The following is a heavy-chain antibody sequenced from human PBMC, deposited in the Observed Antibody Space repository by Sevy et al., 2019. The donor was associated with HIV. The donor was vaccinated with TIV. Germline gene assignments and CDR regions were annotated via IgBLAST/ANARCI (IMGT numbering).Heavy chain of an antibody. V-gene: IGHV3-11*01. CDR1: GFTFGDYY. CDR3: ARDEGVGATSPYYSDY. Sequence: GGSLRLSCAASGFTFGDYYMSWIRQAPGKGLEWVSYISSSGSTIYYADSVKGRFTISRDNAKNSLYLQMNSLRAEDTAVYYCARDEGVGATSPYYSDYWGQGTLVTVSS. CDR2: ISSSGSTI. D-gene: IGHD1-26*01. J-gene: IGHJ4*02.